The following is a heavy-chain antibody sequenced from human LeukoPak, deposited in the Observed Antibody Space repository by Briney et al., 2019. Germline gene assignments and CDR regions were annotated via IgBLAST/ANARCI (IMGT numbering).Heavy chain of an antibody. V-gene: IGHV3-21*01. CDR1: GFTFSSYS. Sequence: GGSLRLSCAASGFTFSSYSMNWVRQAPGKGLEWVSSISSSSSYIYYADSVKGRFTISRDNAKNSLYLQMSSLRAEDTAVYYCARDLGNYYDGSGHNPFDYWGQGTLVTVSS. CDR3: ARDLGNYYDGSGHNPFDY. D-gene: IGHD3-22*01. J-gene: IGHJ4*02. CDR2: ISSSSSYI.